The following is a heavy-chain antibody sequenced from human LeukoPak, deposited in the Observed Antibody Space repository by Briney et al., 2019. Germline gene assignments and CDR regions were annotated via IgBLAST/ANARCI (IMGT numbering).Heavy chain of an antibody. CDR1: GFTFTSSA. V-gene: IGHV1-58*02. J-gene: IGHJ6*02. D-gene: IGHD4-17*01. Sequence: SVKVSCKASGFTFTSSAMQWVRQARGQRLEWIGWIVVGSGNTNYAQKFQERVTITRDMSTSTAYMELSSLRSEDTAVYYCAALLATGAKSHYYYGMDVWGQGTTVTVSS. CDR3: AALLATGAKSHYYYGMDV. CDR2: IVVGSGNT.